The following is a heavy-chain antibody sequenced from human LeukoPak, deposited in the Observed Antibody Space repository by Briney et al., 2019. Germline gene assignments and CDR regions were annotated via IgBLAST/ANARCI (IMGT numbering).Heavy chain of an antibody. CDR2: ISAYNGNT. CDR1: GYTFTSYG. V-gene: IGHV1-18*01. D-gene: IGHD3-22*01. Sequence: ASVKVSCKASGYTFTSYGISWVRQAPGQGLEWMGWISAYNGNTNYAQKLQGRVTMTTDTSTSTAYMELRSLRSDDTAVYYCARRNYYDSCGYYGFDYWGQGTLVTVSS. J-gene: IGHJ4*02. CDR3: ARRNYYDSCGYYGFDY.